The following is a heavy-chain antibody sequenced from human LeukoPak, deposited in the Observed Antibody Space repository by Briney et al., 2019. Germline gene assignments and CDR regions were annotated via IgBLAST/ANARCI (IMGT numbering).Heavy chain of an antibody. V-gene: IGHV1-18*04. CDR1: GYTFTGYY. CDR3: ARERGGSYFDY. Sequence: ASVKVSCKASGYTFTGYYMHWVRQAPGQGLEWLGWVSPYNGDTNYAQKLQGRVTLTTNTSTATAYMELTNLRSDDTAVYYCARERGGSYFDYWGQGTLVTVSS. CDR2: VSPYNGDT. J-gene: IGHJ4*02. D-gene: IGHD1-26*01.